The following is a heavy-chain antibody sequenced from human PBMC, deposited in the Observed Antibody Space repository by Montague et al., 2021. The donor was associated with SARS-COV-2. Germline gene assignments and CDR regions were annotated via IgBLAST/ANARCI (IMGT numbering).Heavy chain of an antibody. J-gene: IGHJ4*01. D-gene: IGHD5-24*01. Sequence: SETLSLTCTSTDGPSSFHLGPWTRHPPGKALALICLINYCCTTPYNPSLNSRATLSVDTSKNQFSLKLCSVTAADTAVYYCARAPRGWLQLRDFYYFDYWGYGDTVTLS. CDR1: DGPSSFHL. V-gene: IGHV4-59*11. CDR3: ARAPRGWLQLRDFYYFDY. CDR2: INYCCTT.